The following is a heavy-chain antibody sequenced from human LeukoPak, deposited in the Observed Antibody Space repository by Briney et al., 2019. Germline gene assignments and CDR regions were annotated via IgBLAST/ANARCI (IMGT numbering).Heavy chain of an antibody. Sequence: ASVKVSCKASGGTFSSYAISWVRQAPGQGLEWMGGIIPIFGTANYAQKFQGRVTITADESTGTAYMELSSLRSEDTAVYYCARELRPYYDFWSGSAYYFDYWGQGTLVTVSS. CDR3: ARELRPYYDFWSGSAYYFDY. CDR2: IIPIFGTA. J-gene: IGHJ4*02. D-gene: IGHD3-3*01. V-gene: IGHV1-69*13. CDR1: GGTFSSYA.